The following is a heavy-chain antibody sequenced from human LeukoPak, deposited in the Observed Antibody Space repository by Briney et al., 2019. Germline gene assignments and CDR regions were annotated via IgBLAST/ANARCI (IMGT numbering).Heavy chain of an antibody. Sequence: GGSLRLSCAASGFPFSGYGIHWVRQAPGKGLEWVAFIRYDANDKYYVDSVKGRFTISRDNAKNSLYLQMNSLRAEDTAVYYCARPYYGGAPFDYWGQGILVTVSS. CDR2: IRYDANDK. V-gene: IGHV3-30*02. J-gene: IGHJ4*02. CDR3: ARPYYGGAPFDY. CDR1: GFPFSGYG. D-gene: IGHD4-23*01.